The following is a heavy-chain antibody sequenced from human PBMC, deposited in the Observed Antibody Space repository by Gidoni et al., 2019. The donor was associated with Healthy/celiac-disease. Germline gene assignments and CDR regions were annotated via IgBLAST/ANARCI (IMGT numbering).Heavy chain of an antibody. CDR2: ISSSGSTI. V-gene: IGHV3-48*03. CDR1: GFTFSRYE. Sequence: EVQLVESGGGLVQPGGSLRLSWSASGFTFSRYEMNWVRQDPGKGLEWVSYISSSGSTIYYADSVKGRFTISRDNAKNSLYLQMNSLRAEDTAVYYCAREFWSGYYYYGMDVWGQGTTVTVSS. J-gene: IGHJ6*02. D-gene: IGHD3-3*01. CDR3: AREFWSGYYYYGMDV.